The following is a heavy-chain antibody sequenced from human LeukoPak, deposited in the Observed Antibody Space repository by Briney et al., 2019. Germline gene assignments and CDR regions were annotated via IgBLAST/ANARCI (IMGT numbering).Heavy chain of an antibody. J-gene: IGHJ4*02. CDR3: ARDASRIEMARQLGY. CDR2: ISPSGDRT. CDR1: GFTFTNHP. Sequence: GGSLRLSCAASGFTFTNHPMHWVRQASGKRLEYVSAISPSGDRTWYADSVKGRFTISRDNSKNTMYLQMGSLRPEDMGVYYCARDASRIEMARQLGYWGQGTLVTVSS. V-gene: IGHV3-64*02. D-gene: IGHD5-24*01.